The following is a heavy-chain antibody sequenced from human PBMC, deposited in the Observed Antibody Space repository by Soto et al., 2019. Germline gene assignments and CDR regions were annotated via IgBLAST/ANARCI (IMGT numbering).Heavy chain of an antibody. Sequence: GVSVEASSKDSGGTFGSYALWSARHSLGQGLERMGWISAYNGNTNYGQKLQGRVTMTTDTSTSTAYMELRSRRSADTAVYYCARVNTSGYHHCFEPWVQRTLVTVP. V-gene: IGHV1-18*01. CDR1: GGTFGSYA. J-gene: IGHJ5*02. CDR2: ISAYNGNT. D-gene: IGHD3-22*01. CDR3: ARVNTSGYHHCFEP.